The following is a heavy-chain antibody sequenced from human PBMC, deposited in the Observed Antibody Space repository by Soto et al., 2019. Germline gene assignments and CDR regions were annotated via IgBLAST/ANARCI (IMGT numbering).Heavy chain of an antibody. V-gene: IGHV3-74*01. J-gene: IGHJ4*02. CDR3: ATVHNTSRSFDY. D-gene: IGHD1-20*01. CDR1: GFNLGSYW. Sequence: GGSLRLSCAASGFNLGSYWMHWVRQAPGKGLVWVSRINDYGTTINYAESVEGRFTISRDDAKSEVYLQMSNLRAEDTAAYYCATVHNTSRSFDYWGQGTLVTVSS. CDR2: INDYGTTI.